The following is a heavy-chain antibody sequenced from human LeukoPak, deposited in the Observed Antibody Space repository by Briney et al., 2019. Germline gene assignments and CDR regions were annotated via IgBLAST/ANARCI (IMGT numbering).Heavy chain of an antibody. V-gene: IGHV3-74*01. Sequence: GGSLRLSCAASGFTFSSYWMHWVRQAPGKGLVWVSRINSDGSSTSYADSVKGRFTISRDNAKNSLYLQMNSLRAEDTAVYYCAREYGGTYYYDSSGHDYWGQGTLVTVSS. CDR2: INSDGSST. D-gene: IGHD3-22*01. J-gene: IGHJ4*02. CDR3: AREYGGTYYYDSSGHDY. CDR1: GFTFSSYW.